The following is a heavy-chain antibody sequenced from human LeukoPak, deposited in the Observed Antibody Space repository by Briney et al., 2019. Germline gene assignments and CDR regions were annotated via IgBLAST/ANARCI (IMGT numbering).Heavy chain of an antibody. D-gene: IGHD1-1*01. V-gene: IGHV4-31*03. CDR2: IYYSGST. CDR1: GGSFGSGGYY. Sequence: SETLSLTCTVSGGSFGSGGYYWSWIRQHPGKGLEWIGYIYYSGSTYYNPSLKSRVTISVDTSKNQFSLKLSSVTAADTAVYYCARDAESGTTGTTEDDAFDIWGQGTMVTVSS. CDR3: ARDAESGTTGTTEDDAFDI. J-gene: IGHJ3*02.